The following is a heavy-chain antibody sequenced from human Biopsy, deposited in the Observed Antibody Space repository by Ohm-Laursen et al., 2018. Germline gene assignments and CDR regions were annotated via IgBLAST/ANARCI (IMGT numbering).Heavy chain of an antibody. V-gene: IGHV4-39*01. CDR1: GGSISSNYYY. Sequence: TLSLTCTVSGGSISSNYYYWGWIRQPPGKGLEWIGSIYYRGNTNYNPSLKSRLTISVDTSKNQFSLKLCSATAADTAVFYCARHGSQGYCTGGSCVDYWGQGALVTVSS. CDR2: IYYRGNT. CDR3: ARHGSQGYCTGGSCVDY. D-gene: IGHD2-15*01. J-gene: IGHJ4*02.